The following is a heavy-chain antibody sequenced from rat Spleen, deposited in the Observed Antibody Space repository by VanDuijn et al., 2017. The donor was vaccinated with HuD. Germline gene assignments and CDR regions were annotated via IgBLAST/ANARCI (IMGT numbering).Heavy chain of an antibody. Sequence: EVQLVESGGGLVQPGRSLKLSCAASGFTFSNYGMAWVRQAPTKGLEWVATISYDGSSTYYRDSVKGRFTISRDNAKSTLYLQMDSLRSEDTATYYCASGAEWWGYFDYWGQGVMVTVSS. V-gene: IGHV5-29*01. J-gene: IGHJ2*01. CDR3: ASGAEWWGYFDY. D-gene: IGHD1-1*01. CDR2: ISYDGSST. CDR1: GFTFSNYG.